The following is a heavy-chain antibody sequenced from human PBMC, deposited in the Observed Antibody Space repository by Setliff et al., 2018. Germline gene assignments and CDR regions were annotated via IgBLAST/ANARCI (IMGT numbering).Heavy chain of an antibody. Sequence: PGESLKISCKGSGYSFNTYWIGWVRQMPGKGLEWMGFIYPGDSDTRYSPSFQGQVTISADKSINTAYLQWSNLKASDTAIYYCARKLWSSGWIDAFDIWGQGTRVTVSS. D-gene: IGHD6-19*01. J-gene: IGHJ3*02. CDR2: IYPGDSDT. V-gene: IGHV5-51*01. CDR3: ARKLWSSGWIDAFDI. CDR1: GYSFNTYW.